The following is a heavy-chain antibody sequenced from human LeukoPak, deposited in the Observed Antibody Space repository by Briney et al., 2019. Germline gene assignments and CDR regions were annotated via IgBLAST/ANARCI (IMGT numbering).Heavy chain of an antibody. Sequence: GGSLRFSCEASGFTFSAYAMTWVRQAPGKGLEWVSAISGSGGSTYYADSVKGRFTISRDNSKNTLYLQMNSLRAEDTAVYYCAKIFRYYDFWSGYLDYWGQGTLVTVSS. CDR2: ISGSGGST. CDR3: AKIFRYYDFWSGYLDY. J-gene: IGHJ4*02. V-gene: IGHV3-23*01. D-gene: IGHD3-3*01. CDR1: GFTFSAYA.